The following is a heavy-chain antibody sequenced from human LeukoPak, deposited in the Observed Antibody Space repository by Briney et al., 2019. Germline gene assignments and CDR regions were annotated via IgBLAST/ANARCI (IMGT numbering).Heavy chain of an antibody. V-gene: IGHV3-23*01. J-gene: IGHJ4*02. CDR2: ISGSGGST. CDR3: AKLRSGYYYHESYYFDY. CDR1: GFTFSSYA. D-gene: IGHD3-22*01. Sequence: PGGSLRLSCAASGFTFSSYAMSWVRQAAGKGLEWVSAISGSGGSTYYAGSGEGRFTIDRHNSNNPLYLQMNSPRAEDTAVYYCAKLRSGYYYHESYYFDYWGQGTLVTVSS.